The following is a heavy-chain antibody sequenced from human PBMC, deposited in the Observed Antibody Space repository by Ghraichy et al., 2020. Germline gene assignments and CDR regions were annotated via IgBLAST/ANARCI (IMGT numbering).Heavy chain of an antibody. CDR3: AKGLYFYDSSGYRVFDS. CDR1: GFTTSSYA. D-gene: IGHD3-22*01. V-gene: IGHV3-23*01. J-gene: IGHJ4*02. CDR2: ISPSGGTK. Sequence: LSLTCAASGFTTSSYAMNWVRQAPGMGLEWVSAISPSGGTKNYADSVKGRFTISKDSAKNTVTLQMDSLSDDDTDVYYSAKGLYFYDSSGYRVFDSWGQGTLVTVSS.